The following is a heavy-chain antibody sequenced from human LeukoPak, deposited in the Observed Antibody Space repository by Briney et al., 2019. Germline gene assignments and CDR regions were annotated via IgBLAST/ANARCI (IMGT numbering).Heavy chain of an antibody. CDR3: ARERVYSSSSPLYYYYYYMDV. CDR2: ISSSSSYI. Sequence: PGGSLRLSCAASGFTFSSYSMNWVRQAPGKGVEWVSSISSSSSYIYYADSVKGRFTISRDNAKNSLYLQMNSLRAEDTAVYYCARERVYSSSSPLYYYYYYMDVWGKGTTVTVSS. CDR1: GFTFSSYS. J-gene: IGHJ6*03. D-gene: IGHD6-6*01. V-gene: IGHV3-21*01.